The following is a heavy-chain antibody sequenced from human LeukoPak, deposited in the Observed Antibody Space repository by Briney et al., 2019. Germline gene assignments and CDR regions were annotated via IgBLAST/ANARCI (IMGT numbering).Heavy chain of an antibody. D-gene: IGHD3-22*01. CDR2: ISAYNGNT. Sequence: GASVKVSSKASGYTFTSYGFSWVRQAPGQGLEWMGWISAYNGNTKYAQKLQGRVTMTTDTSTSTSYMELRSLRFDDTAVYYCARDSYDSSGNYLDYWGQGTLVTVSS. CDR3: ARDSYDSSGNYLDY. CDR1: GYTFTSYG. V-gene: IGHV1-18*01. J-gene: IGHJ4*02.